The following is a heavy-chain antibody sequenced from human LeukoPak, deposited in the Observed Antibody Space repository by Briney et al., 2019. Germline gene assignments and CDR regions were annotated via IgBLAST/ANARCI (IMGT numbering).Heavy chain of an antibody. CDR2: ISAYNGNT. D-gene: IGHD3-10*01. CDR3: ARLPITMVRGVIFPFDY. Sequence: GASVKVSCKASGYTFTSYGISWVRQAPGQGLEWMGWISAYNGNTNYAQKLQGRITMTTDTSTSTAYMELRSLRSDDTAVYYCARLPITMVRGVIFPFDYWGQGTLVTVSS. J-gene: IGHJ4*02. V-gene: IGHV1-18*01. CDR1: GYTFTSYG.